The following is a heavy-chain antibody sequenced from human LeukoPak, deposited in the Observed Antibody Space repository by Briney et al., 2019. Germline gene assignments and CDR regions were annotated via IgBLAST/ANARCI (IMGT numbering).Heavy chain of an antibody. Sequence: GASVKVSCKASGYTFTGYYMHWVRQAPGQGLEWMGWINPNSGGTNYAQKLQGRVTMTRDTSISTAYMDLSSLRSDDTAVYYCAREPRDAYNEEHFQHWGQGSLVTVSS. CDR2: INPNSGGT. J-gene: IGHJ1*01. CDR3: AREPRDAYNEEHFQH. D-gene: IGHD5-24*01. V-gene: IGHV1-2*02. CDR1: GYTFTGYY.